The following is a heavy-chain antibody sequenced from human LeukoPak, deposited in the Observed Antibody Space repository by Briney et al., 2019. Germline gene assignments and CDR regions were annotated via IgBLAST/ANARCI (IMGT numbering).Heavy chain of an antibody. V-gene: IGHV3-23*01. J-gene: IGHJ4*02. CDR2: ISGSGGST. Sequence: PGGSLRLSCAASGFTFSSYAMSWVRQAPGKGLEWVSAISGSGGSTYYADSVKGRFTISRDNSKNTLYLQMNSLKTEDTAVYYCARDFDYGDGFDFWGQGTLVTVSS. CDR1: GFTFSSYA. D-gene: IGHD4-17*01. CDR3: ARDFDYGDGFDF.